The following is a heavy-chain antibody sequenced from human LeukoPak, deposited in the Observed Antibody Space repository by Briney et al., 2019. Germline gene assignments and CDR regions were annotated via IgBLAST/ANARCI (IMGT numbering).Heavy chain of an antibody. CDR1: GGSISSGSYY. CDR2: IGST. V-gene: IGHV4-61*09. CDR3: AGGLNYYDSSGRPHWYFDL. D-gene: IGHD3-22*01. Sequence: SETLSLTCTVSGGSISSGSYYWSWIRQPAGQGLEWVGHIGSTNYNPSLKSRVTISVDTSKNQFSLKLSSVTAADTAVYCCAGGLNYYDSSGRPHWYFDLWGRGTLVTVSS. J-gene: IGHJ2*01.